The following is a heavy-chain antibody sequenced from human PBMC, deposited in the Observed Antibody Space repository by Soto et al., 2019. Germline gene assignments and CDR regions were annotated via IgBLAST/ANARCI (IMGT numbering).Heavy chain of an antibody. CDR2: FNSDGSST. J-gene: IGHJ4*02. V-gene: IGHV3-74*01. CDR1: GFTFSSYW. CDR3: ARDRSRYSGYVSNY. D-gene: IGHD5-12*01. Sequence: PGGSLRLSCAASGFTFSSYWMHWVRQAPGKGLVWVSRFNSDGSSTRYADSVKGRFTISRDNAKNTLYLQMNSLRAEDTAVYYCARDRSRYSGYVSNYWGQGTLVTVSS.